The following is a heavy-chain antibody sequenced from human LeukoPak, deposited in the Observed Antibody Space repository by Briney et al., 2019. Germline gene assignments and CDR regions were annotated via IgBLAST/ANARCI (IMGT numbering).Heavy chain of an antibody. Sequence: SETLSLTCTVSGGSISSYYWSWIRQPAGKGLEWIGRIYTSGSTNYNPSLKSRVTMSVDTSKNQSSLQLSSVTAADTAVYYCARDEEVTPGTPLSWFDPWGQGTLVTVSS. J-gene: IGHJ5*02. CDR1: GGSISSYY. CDR2: IYTSGST. CDR3: ARDEEVTPGTPLSWFDP. D-gene: IGHD1-1*01. V-gene: IGHV4-4*07.